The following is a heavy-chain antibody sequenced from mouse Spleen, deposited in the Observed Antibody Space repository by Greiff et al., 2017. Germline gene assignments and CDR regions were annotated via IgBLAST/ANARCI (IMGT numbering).Heavy chain of an antibody. J-gene: IGHJ4*01. CDR1: GYAFSSSW. CDR2: IYPGDGDT. Sequence: VQLQQSGPELVKPGASVKISCKASGYAFSSSWMNWVKQRPGKGLEWIGRIYPGDGDTNYNGKFKGKATLTADKSSSTAYMQLSSLTSEDSAVYFCARYITTVVAGAMDYWGQGTSVTVSS. CDR3: ARYITTVVAGAMDY. V-gene: IGHV1-82*01. D-gene: IGHD1-1*01.